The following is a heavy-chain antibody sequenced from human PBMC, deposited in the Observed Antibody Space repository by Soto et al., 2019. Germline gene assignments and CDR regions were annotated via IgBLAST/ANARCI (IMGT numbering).Heavy chain of an antibody. V-gene: IGHV1-18*01. D-gene: IGHD3-16*01. CDR3: AMVDVYVTPSPQDV. CDR1: GYSFTRYG. J-gene: IGHJ6*02. CDR2: INTYNGNT. Sequence: QVQLVQSRAEVKNPGASVMVSCKASGYSFTRYGIAWARQAPGQGLEWMGWINTYNGNTNYAQNLQGRVTLTTDTSTSTAYMELTSLRSNDTAIYYCAMVDVYVTPSPQDVWGQGTTVIVSS.